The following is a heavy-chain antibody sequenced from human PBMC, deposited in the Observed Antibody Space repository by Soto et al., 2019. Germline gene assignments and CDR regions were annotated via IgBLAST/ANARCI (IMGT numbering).Heavy chain of an antibody. J-gene: IGHJ3*02. V-gene: IGHV4-59*08. CDR3: AKWLSSDRAFDI. D-gene: IGHD5-12*01. CDR2: VYYTGST. Sequence: PSETLSLTCTVTGGSLSGTFWNWVRRPPGKGLEWIGYVYYTGSTKYNPSLKNRVTMSLDSSKNQVSLKLSTVTAADTAIYYCAKWLSSDRAFDIWGQATTVTVSS. CDR1: GGSLSGTF.